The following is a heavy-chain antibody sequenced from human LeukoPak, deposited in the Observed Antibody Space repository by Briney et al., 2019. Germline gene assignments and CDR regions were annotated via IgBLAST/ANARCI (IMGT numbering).Heavy chain of an antibody. D-gene: IGHD2-15*01. CDR2: MYYDGISK. CDR3: ARDYYCSGGSCLYFDY. Sequence: PGGSLRLSCAASGFTFSSYGMHWVRQAPGKGLEWVAVMYYDGISKYYADSVKGRFTISRDNSNNTLYLQMNSLRVEDTAVYYCARDYYCSGGSCLYFDYWGQGTLVTVSS. CDR1: GFTFSSYG. J-gene: IGHJ4*02. V-gene: IGHV3-33*01.